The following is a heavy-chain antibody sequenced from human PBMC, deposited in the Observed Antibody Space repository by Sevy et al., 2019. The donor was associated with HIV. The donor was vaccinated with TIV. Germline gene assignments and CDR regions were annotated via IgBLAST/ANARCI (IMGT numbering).Heavy chain of an antibody. CDR1: GFTFSSYS. Sequence: GGSLRLSCAASGFTFSSYSMNWVRQAPGKGLEWVSYISSSGSTIYYADSVKGRFTISRDNAKNSLYLQMNSLRAEDTAVYYCARVVGYYGSGSYSSETYYYYGMDVWGQGTTVTVSS. CDR2: ISSSGSTI. V-gene: IGHV3-48*04. CDR3: ARVVGYYGSGSYSSETYYYYGMDV. J-gene: IGHJ6*02. D-gene: IGHD3-10*01.